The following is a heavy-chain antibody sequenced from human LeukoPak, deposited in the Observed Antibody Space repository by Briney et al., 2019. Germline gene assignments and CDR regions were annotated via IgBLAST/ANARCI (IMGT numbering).Heavy chain of an antibody. CDR1: GGSFSGYY. V-gene: IGHV4-34*01. D-gene: IGHD6-13*01. CDR2: INHSGST. CDR3: ARVAAAGNVVDY. J-gene: IGHJ4*02. Sequence: SETLSLTCAVYGGSFSGYYWSWIRQPPGKGLEWIGEINHSGSTNYNPSLKSRVTISVDTSKNQFSLKLSSVTAADTAVYYCARVAAAGNVVDYWGQGTLVTVSS.